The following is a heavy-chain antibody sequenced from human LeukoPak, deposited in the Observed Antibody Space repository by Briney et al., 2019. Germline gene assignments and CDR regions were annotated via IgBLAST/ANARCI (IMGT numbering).Heavy chain of an antibody. CDR3: ARRLVPSDAFDI. D-gene: IGHD6-6*01. J-gene: IGHJ3*02. V-gene: IGHV3-21*01. CDR1: GFTFSSYS. Sequence: GGSLRLSCAASGFTFSSYSMNWVRQAPGKGLEWVSSISSSSSYIYYADSVKGRFTISRDNAKNSLYLQMNSLRAEDTAVYYCARRLVPSDAFDIWGQGTMVTVSS. CDR2: ISSSSSYI.